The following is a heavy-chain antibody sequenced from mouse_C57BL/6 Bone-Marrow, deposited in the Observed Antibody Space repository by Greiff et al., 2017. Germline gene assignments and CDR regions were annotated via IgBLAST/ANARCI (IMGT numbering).Heavy chain of an antibody. V-gene: IGHV1-72*01. CDR3: ARDDYGSSHWYFDV. J-gene: IGHJ1*03. CDR2: IDPNSGGT. D-gene: IGHD1-1*01. Sequence: QVQLQQPGAELVKPGASVKLSCKASGYTFTSYWMHWVKQRPGRGLEWIGRIDPNSGGTKYNEKFKSKATLTVDKPSSTAYMQLSSLTSEDSAGYYCARDDYGSSHWYFDVWGTGTTVTVSS. CDR1: GYTFTSYW.